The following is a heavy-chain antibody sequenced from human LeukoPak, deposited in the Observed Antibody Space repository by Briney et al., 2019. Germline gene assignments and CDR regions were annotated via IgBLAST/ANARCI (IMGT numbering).Heavy chain of an antibody. CDR3: ARQYYHDSSGYYFAPDY. CDR1: GYTFNSYY. CDR2: INPTGDPT. V-gene: IGHV1-46*02. Sequence: ASVKVSCKTSGYTFNSYYMHWVRQAPGQGLEWVGIINPTGDPTTYAQKFQGRVTMTSDMSTSTVYMELSSLRSEDTAVYYCARQYYHDSSGYYFAPDYWGQGTLVTVSS. D-gene: IGHD3-22*01. J-gene: IGHJ4*02.